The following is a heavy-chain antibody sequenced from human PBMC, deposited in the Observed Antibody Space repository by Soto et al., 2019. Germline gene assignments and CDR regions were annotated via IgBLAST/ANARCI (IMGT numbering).Heavy chain of an antibody. CDR1: GFTFSSYA. CDR2: ISYDGSNK. Sequence: GGSLRLSCAASGFTFSSYAMHWVRQAPGKGLEWVAVISYDGSNKYYADSVKGRFTISRDNSKNTLYLQMNSLRAEDTAVYYCARARGLATTFDYWGQGTLVTVSS. CDR3: ARARGLATTFDY. J-gene: IGHJ4*02. V-gene: IGHV3-30-3*01. D-gene: IGHD5-12*01.